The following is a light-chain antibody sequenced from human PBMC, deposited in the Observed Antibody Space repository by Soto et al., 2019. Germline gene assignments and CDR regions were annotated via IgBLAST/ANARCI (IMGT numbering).Light chain of an antibody. Sequence: DIQLTQSPSSLSASVGDRVTITCRASQTIDTYLNWYQHKPGTAPKVLIYAATYLQNGVPSMFSGTGSGADFTLTISSLQPEDFATYYCQQNFNFPRTFGQGTKVDIK. CDR1: QTIDTY. J-gene: IGKJ1*01. V-gene: IGKV1-39*01. CDR2: AAT. CDR3: QQNFNFPRT.